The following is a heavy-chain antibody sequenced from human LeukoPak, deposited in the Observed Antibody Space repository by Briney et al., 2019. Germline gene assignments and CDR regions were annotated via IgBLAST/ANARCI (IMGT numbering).Heavy chain of an antibody. Sequence: VASVKVSCKASGYTFISYYMHWVRQAPGQGLEWMGIINPSGGSTSYAQKFQGRVTMTRDMSTSTVYMELSSLRSENTAVYYCAREPVGIAARGLDYWGQGTLVTVSS. D-gene: IGHD6-6*01. CDR1: GYTFISYY. CDR3: AREPVGIAARGLDY. CDR2: INPSGGST. J-gene: IGHJ4*02. V-gene: IGHV1-46*01.